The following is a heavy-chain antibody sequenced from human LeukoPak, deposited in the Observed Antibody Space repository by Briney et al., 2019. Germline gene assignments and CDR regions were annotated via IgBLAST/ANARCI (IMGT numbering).Heavy chain of an antibody. Sequence: GGSLRLSCAASGFTFDDYGMRWVRQAPGKGGEWVSGINWNGGSTGYADSVTGRFTISRDNAKISLYLQMNSLRAEDTALYYCARGGMTTYFDYWGQGTLVTVSS. J-gene: IGHJ4*02. CDR1: GFTFDDYG. CDR2: INWNGGST. D-gene: IGHD4-11*01. CDR3: ARGGMTTYFDY. V-gene: IGHV3-20*04.